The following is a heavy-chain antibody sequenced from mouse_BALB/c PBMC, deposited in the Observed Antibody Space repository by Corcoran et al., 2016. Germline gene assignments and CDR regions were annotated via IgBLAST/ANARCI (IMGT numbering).Heavy chain of an antibody. J-gene: IGHJ2*01. Sequence: QVTLKESGPGLLQPPQTLSLPCSFSGFSLSTSGMGVGWIRQPSGKGLEWLAHIWWDDDKYYNTALKSGLTISKETSKNQVFLKIASVDTADTATYYCARIRGYYAYDFDYWGQGTTLTVSS. D-gene: IGHD2-3*01. V-gene: IGHV8-8*01. CDR3: ARIRGYYAYDFDY. CDR2: IWWDDDK. CDR1: GFSLSTSGMG.